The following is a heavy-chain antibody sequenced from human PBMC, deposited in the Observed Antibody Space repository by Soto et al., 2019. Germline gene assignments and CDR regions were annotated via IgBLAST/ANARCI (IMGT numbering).Heavy chain of an antibody. CDR2: ISAYNGNT. J-gene: IGHJ5*02. V-gene: IGHV1-18*01. D-gene: IGHD6-6*01. Sequence: ASVKVSCKASGYTFTSYGISWVRQAPGQGLEWMGWISAYNGNTNYAQKLQGRVTMTTDTSTSTAYMELRSLRSDDTAVYYCARDIEYSSSDGWFDPWGQGTLVTVSS. CDR1: GYTFTSYG. CDR3: ARDIEYSSSDGWFDP.